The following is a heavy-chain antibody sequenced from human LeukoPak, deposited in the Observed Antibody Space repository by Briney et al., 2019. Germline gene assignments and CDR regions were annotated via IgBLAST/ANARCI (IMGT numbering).Heavy chain of an antibody. CDR1: GFTFTDSA. D-gene: IGHD4-17*01. CDR2: I. V-gene: IGHV3-69-1*01. CDR3: ARDPTRYLRYGYFDY. Sequence: GESLRLSCAGSGFTFTDSAINWVRRAPGKGLEWVSSINYAASVKGRFSISRDDAKNSVYLQMHSLRAEDTAIYYCARDPTRYLRYGYFDYWGQGAQVTVSS. J-gene: IGHJ4*02.